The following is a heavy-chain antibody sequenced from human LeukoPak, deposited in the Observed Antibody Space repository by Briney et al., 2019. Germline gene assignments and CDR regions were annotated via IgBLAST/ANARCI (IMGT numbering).Heavy chain of an antibody. Sequence: PSETLSLTCTVSGGSISSYYWSWIRQPAGKGLEWIGRIYTSGSTNYNPSLKSRVTISVDTSKNQISLKLSSVTAADTAVYYCARLVVSSWYHEVLLGRDYWGQGTLVTVSS. V-gene: IGHV4-4*07. D-gene: IGHD6-13*01. J-gene: IGHJ4*02. CDR2: IYTSGST. CDR3: ARLVVSSWYHEVLLGRDY. CDR1: GGSISSYY.